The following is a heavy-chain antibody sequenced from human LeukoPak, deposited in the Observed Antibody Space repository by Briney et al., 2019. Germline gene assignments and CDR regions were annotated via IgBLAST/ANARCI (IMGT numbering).Heavy chain of an antibody. J-gene: IGHJ6*03. CDR3: ARAATATVTTPHAGYYYYYMDV. CDR2: NYTSVST. Sequence: PSQTLSLTCTVSGDSISSGSYYGSCIRQPAGEGLELVGLNYTSVSTHYTTSHKSRVTISVDTPKNQFSLKLSSVTASDTAVYYCARAATATVTTPHAGYYYYYMDVWGKGTTVTVSS. CDR1: GDSISSGSYY. D-gene: IGHD4-17*01. V-gene: IGHV4-61*02.